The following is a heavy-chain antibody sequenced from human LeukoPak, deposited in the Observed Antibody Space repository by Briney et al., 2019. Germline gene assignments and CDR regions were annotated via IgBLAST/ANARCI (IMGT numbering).Heavy chain of an antibody. D-gene: IGHD3-10*01. J-gene: IGHJ3*02. Sequence: GGSLRLPCAASGFTFSSYAMSWVRQAPGKGLEWVSVISGSGGNTFYADSVKGRFTISRDNSKNTLYLQMNSLRAEDTAVYYCAKARRITDGFDIWGQGTMVTVSS. CDR3: AKARRITDGFDI. V-gene: IGHV3-23*01. CDR2: ISGSGGNT. CDR1: GFTFSSYA.